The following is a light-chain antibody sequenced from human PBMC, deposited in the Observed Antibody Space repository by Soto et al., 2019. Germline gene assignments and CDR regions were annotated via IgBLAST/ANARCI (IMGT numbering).Light chain of an antibody. V-gene: IGLV1-44*01. Sequence: QSVLTQPPSASGTAGQRVTISCSGNRSNIGSNAVNWYQQLPGTAPKLLIYFNTQRPSGVPDRFSGSKSGTSASLAIIGLQSEDEADYYCTTWNDSLNGRVFGGGTKLTVL. CDR2: FNT. CDR1: RSNIGSNA. CDR3: TTWNDSLNGRV. J-gene: IGLJ3*02.